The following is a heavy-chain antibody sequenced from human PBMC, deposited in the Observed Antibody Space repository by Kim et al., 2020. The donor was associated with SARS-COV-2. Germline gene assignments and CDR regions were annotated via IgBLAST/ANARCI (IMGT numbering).Heavy chain of an antibody. V-gene: IGHV4-31*03. CDR1: GGSISSGGYY. Sequence: SETLSLTCTVSGGSISSGGYYWSWIRQHPGKGLEWIGYIYYSGSTYYNPSLKSRVTISVDTSKNQFSLKLSSVTAADTAVYYCAREKRGKVARIDYWGQGTLVTVSS. CDR3: AREKRGKVARIDY. J-gene: IGHJ4*02. CDR2: IYYSGST. D-gene: IGHD5-12*01.